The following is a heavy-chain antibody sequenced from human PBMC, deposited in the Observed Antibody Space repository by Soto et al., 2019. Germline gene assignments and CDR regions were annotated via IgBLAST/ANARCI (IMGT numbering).Heavy chain of an antibody. Sequence: GGSLRLSCAASGFTFSSYSMNWVRQAPGKGLEWVSSISSSSSYIYYADSVKGRFTISRDNAKNSLYLQMNSLRAEDTAVYYCARDPPSLEWVNYYYYYYMDVWGKGTTVTVSS. J-gene: IGHJ6*03. V-gene: IGHV3-21*01. CDR1: GFTFSSYS. CDR3: ARDPPSLEWVNYYYYYYMDV. D-gene: IGHD3-3*01. CDR2: ISSSSSYI.